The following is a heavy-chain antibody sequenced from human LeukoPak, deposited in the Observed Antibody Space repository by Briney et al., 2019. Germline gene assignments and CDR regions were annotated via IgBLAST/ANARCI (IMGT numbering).Heavy chain of an antibody. Sequence: ASVKVSCKASGYTFTNYALNWVRQAPGQGPEWMGWINTHTGEPTYAQGFTGRFVFSLDTSVSTAYLQISSLKAEDTAVYYCARRTPTGDYHFYYYYMDVWGKGTTVTVSS. CDR1: GYTFTNYA. V-gene: IGHV7-4-1*02. D-gene: IGHD7-27*01. J-gene: IGHJ6*03. CDR2: INTHTGEP. CDR3: ARRTPTGDYHFYYYYMDV.